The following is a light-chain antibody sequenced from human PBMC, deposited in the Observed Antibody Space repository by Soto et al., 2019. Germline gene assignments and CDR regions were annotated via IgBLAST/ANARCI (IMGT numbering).Light chain of an antibody. V-gene: IGLV2-11*01. CDR2: DVN. CDR1: SSDVGGYNY. CDR3: CSYAGSYTVV. Sequence: QSALTQPRSVSGSPGQSVTISCTGTSSDVGGYNYVSWYQQHPGKAPKLMIYDVNKRPSGVPDRFSGSKSGNTASLTISGLQAEDEADYYCCSYAGSYTVVFETGTKVTVL. J-gene: IGLJ1*01.